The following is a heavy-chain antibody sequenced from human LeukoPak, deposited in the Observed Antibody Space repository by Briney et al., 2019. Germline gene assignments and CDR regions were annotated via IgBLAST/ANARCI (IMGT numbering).Heavy chain of an antibody. CDR2: ISGSSGNI. Sequence: GGSLRLSCAASGFTFSSYEMNWVRQAPGKGLEWVSSISGSSGNIFYADSVKGRFTIFRDNAKNSLYLQMNALRADDTAVYYCARDLPTETSIDYWGQGTLVTVSS. CDR3: ARDLPTETSIDY. CDR1: GFTFSSYE. D-gene: IGHD4-17*01. J-gene: IGHJ4*02. V-gene: IGHV3-21*01.